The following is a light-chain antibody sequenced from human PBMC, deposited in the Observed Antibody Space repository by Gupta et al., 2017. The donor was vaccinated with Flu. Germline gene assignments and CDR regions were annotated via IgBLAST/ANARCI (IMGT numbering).Light chain of an antibody. J-gene: IGLJ1*01. CDR1: SNDIGGYNY. CDR2: DVT. CDR3: SSYAGGNSYV. Sequence: QSALTQPPSASGSPGQSVTISCTGTSNDIGGYNYVSWYQQLPGKAPKLMIYDVTKRPSGVPDRFSGSKSSNTASLTVSGLQAEDEADYYCSSYAGGNSYVFGTGTKVTVL. V-gene: IGLV2-8*01.